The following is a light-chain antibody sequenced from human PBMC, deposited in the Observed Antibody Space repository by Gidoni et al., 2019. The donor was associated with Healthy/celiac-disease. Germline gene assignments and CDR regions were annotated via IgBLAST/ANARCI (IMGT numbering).Light chain of an antibody. CDR2: DVS. CDR3: SSYTSSSTPFV. CDR1: SSDVGGYNY. J-gene: IGLJ1*01. Sequence: QSALTQPASVSGSPGQSITISCTGTSSDVGGYNYVSWYQQNPGKAPNLMIYDVSNRPSGVSNRFSGSKSGNTASLTISGLQAEDEADYYCSSYTSSSTPFVFGTGTKVTVL. V-gene: IGLV2-14*01.